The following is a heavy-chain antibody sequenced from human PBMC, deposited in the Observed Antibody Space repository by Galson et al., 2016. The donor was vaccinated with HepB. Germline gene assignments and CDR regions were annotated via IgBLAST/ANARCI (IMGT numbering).Heavy chain of an antibody. CDR3: AREGWGGFDY. J-gene: IGHJ4*02. Sequence: LRLSCAASGFSFTNYWMSWLRQAPGKGLEWVANIKQDGSDKGYVDSVKGRFTISRDNAKKSLFLQMDSLRVEDTAVFYCAREGWGGFDYWGQGILVTVSS. V-gene: IGHV3-7*01. CDR1: GFSFTNYW. CDR2: IKQDGSDK. D-gene: IGHD3-16*01.